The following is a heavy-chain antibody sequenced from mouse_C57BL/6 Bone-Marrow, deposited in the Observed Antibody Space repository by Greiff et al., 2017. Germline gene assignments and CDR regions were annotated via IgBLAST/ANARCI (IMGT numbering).Heavy chain of an antibody. Sequence: VQLQQSGPELVKPGASVKIPCKASGYTFTDYNMDWVKQSHGKSLEWIGDINPNNGGTIYNQKFKGKATLTVDKSSSTSYRELLSLTSEDTEVYYCARLCDGISFAYWVQGTLVTVSA. D-gene: IGHD1-1*01. J-gene: IGHJ3*01. V-gene: IGHV1-18*01. CDR2: INPNNGGT. CDR1: GYTFTDYN. CDR3: ARLCDGISFAY.